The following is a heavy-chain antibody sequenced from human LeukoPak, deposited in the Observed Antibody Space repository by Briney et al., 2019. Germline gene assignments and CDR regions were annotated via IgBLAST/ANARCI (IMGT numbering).Heavy chain of an antibody. D-gene: IGHD5-18*01. J-gene: IGHJ6*03. V-gene: IGHV3-21*01. CDR3: SRTLAPSYGRVLYYMDV. CDR2: IISIIRHI. Sequence: PGGSLKLSWATSGFTFSSFSMNLVRQAPGKGLGWVSSIISIIRHIDYADTMKGLFTIARHNAKTTLYLQMNSLRAEYTAVYYCSRTLAPSYGRVLYYMDVGGKGTTVTVSS. CDR1: GFTFSSFS.